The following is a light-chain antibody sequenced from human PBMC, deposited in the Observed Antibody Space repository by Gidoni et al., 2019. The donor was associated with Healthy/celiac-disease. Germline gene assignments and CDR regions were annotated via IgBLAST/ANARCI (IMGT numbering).Light chain of an antibody. CDR3: QQYNSNSGT. CDR1: PSISSW. Sequence: DIQMTQSPSTLSASVGDRVTITCRASPSISSWLAWYQQKPGKAPKLLIYKASSLESGVPSRFSGSGSGTEFTLTISSLQPDDFATYYCQQYNSNSGTFGQGTKVEIK. V-gene: IGKV1-5*03. J-gene: IGKJ1*01. CDR2: KAS.